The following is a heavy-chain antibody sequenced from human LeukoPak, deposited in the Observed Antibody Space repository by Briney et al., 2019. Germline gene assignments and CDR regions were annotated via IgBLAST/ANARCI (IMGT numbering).Heavy chain of an antibody. Sequence: GESLKISCKGSGYSFTSYWSGWVRQMPGKGLEWMGIIYPGDSDTRYSPSFQGQVTISADKSISTAYLQWSSLKASDTAMYYCARRSRYYYDSSGYSGFDYWGQGTLVTVSS. CDR2: IYPGDSDT. D-gene: IGHD3-22*01. CDR1: GYSFTSYW. CDR3: ARRSRYYYDSSGYSGFDY. J-gene: IGHJ4*02. V-gene: IGHV5-51*01.